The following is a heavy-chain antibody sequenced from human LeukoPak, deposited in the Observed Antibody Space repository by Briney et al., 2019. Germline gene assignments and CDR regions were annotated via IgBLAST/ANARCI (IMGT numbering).Heavy chain of an antibody. CDR1: GFTFDDYA. J-gene: IGHJ6*03. D-gene: IGHD6-19*01. CDR3: AKDIVAGDYYYYYMDV. Sequence: GRSLRLSCAASGFTFDDYAMHWVRQAPGKGLERVSGISWNSGSIGYADSVKGRFTISRDNAKNSLYLQMNSLRAEDTALYYCAKDIVAGDYYYYYMDVWGKGTTVTVSS. CDR2: ISWNSGSI. V-gene: IGHV3-9*01.